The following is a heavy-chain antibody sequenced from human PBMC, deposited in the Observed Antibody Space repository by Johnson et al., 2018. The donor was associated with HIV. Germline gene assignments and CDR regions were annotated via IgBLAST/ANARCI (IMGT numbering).Heavy chain of an antibody. CDR1: GFTVSSTY. Sequence: VQLVESGGGLIQPGGSLRLSCAASGFTVSSTYISWVRQAPGKGLEWVSAIYSGGSTYYPDSVKGRFTISRVNSKNMLYLQMNSLRVEDTAVYYCVKEASRGTVTQAPDAFDIWGQGTVVTVSS. CDR3: VKEASRGTVTQAPDAFDI. J-gene: IGHJ3*02. D-gene: IGHD4-17*01. V-gene: IGHV3-66*03. CDR2: IYSGGST.